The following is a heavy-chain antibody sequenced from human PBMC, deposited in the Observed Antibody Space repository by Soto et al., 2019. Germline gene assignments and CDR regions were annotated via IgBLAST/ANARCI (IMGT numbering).Heavy chain of an antibody. J-gene: IGHJ4*02. V-gene: IGHV3-66*01. Sequence: GSLRLSCRASGFTVSSNYMSWVRQAPGKGLEWVSISYSGGSTYYADSVKGRFTISRDNSKNTLYLQMNSLRAEDPAVYYCARPLIAAAGSWGQGT. CDR2: SYSGGST. CDR3: ARPLIAAAGS. D-gene: IGHD6-13*01. CDR1: GFTVSSNY.